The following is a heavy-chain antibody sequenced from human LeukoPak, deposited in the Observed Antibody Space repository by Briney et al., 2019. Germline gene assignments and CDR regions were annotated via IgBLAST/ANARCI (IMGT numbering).Heavy chain of an antibody. J-gene: IGHJ6*02. CDR1: GYTFTSYY. CDR2: INPSGGST. Sequence: ASVKVSFKASGYTFTSYYMHWVRQAPGQGLEWMGIINPSGGSTSYAQKFQGRVTMTRDTSTSTVYMELSSLRSEDTAVYYCARDRLDIVVVVAATLDYGMDVWGQGTTVTVSS. V-gene: IGHV1-46*01. CDR3: ARDRLDIVVVVAATLDYGMDV. D-gene: IGHD2-15*01.